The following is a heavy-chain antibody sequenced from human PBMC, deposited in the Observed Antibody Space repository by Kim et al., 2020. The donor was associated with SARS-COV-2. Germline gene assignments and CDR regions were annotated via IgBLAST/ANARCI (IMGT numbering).Heavy chain of an antibody. CDR3: ARDRAAPYYYYGMDV. D-gene: IGHD2-15*01. CDR2: ISAYNGNT. Sequence: ASVKVSCKASGYTFTSYGISWVRQAPGQGLEWMGWISAYNGNTNYAQKLQGRVTMTTDTSTSTAYMELRSLRSDDTAVYYCARDRAAPYYYYGMDVWGQGTTVTVSS. V-gene: IGHV1-18*04. J-gene: IGHJ6*02. CDR1: GYTFTSYG.